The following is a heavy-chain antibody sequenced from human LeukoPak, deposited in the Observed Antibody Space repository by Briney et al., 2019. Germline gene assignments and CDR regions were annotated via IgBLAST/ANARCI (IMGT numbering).Heavy chain of an antibody. CDR3: ATRPRGGITAYDY. V-gene: IGHV3-48*03. D-gene: IGHD6-13*01. CDR2: ISSSGGTI. Sequence: GGSLRLSCAASGFTFGSYDMSWVRQAPGKGLEWVSIISSSGGTIYYADSVKGRFAISRDNAENSLFLHMNSLRAEDTAVYYCATRPRGGITAYDYWGQGTLVTVSA. CDR1: GFTFGSYD. J-gene: IGHJ4*02.